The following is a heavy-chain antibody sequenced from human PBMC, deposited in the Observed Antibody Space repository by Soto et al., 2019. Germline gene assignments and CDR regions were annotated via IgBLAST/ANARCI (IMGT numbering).Heavy chain of an antibody. V-gene: IGHV4-31*03. CDR3: ARDNIGIVVVPSAIGAVAFDF. CDR2: IYYSGST. D-gene: IGHD2-2*01. CDR1: GGSISSGGYY. Sequence: QVQLQESGPGLVKPSQTLSLTCTVSGGSISSGGYYWSWIRQHPGKGLEWIGYIYYSGSTYYNPSLKSRVTISVDTSKNQFSLKLSSVTAADTAVYYCARDNIGIVVVPSAIGAVAFDFWGQGTMVTVSS. J-gene: IGHJ3*01.